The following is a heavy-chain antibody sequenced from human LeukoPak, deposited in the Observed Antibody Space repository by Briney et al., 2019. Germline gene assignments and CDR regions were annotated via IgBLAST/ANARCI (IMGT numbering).Heavy chain of an antibody. CDR3: ANLHGP. Sequence: GGSLRLSCGASGFTLSSNWMTWVRQAPGKGLEWVAFIRYDGSNKYYADSVKGRFTISRDNSKNTLYLQMNSLRAEDTAVYYCANLHGPWGQGALVTVSS. V-gene: IGHV3-30*02. CDR2: IRYDGSNK. J-gene: IGHJ5*02. CDR1: GFTLSSNW.